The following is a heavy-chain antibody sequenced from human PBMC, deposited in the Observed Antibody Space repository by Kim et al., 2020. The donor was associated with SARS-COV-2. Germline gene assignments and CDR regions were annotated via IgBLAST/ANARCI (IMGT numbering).Heavy chain of an antibody. Sequence: GGSLRLSCAASGFTFSGYAMHWVRQASGKGLEWVGRIRCKPNRYAKAYAVTVRFTISIYSDNPNKTPQLNIKRLKNADTAVNTCTRIPGTTVGFWETFD. J-gene: IGHJ3*02. D-gene: IGHD1-1*01. CDR1: GFTFSGYA. CDR3: TRIPGTTVGFWETFD. V-gene: IGHV3-73*01. CDR2: IRCKPNRYAK.